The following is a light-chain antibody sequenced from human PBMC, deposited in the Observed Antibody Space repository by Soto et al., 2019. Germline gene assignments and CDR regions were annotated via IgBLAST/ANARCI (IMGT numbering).Light chain of an antibody. CDR1: QSISSY. CDR3: QQSYNPPLT. Sequence: DIRMTQSPSSLSASVGDRVTITRRASQSISSYLNWYQQKPGKAPKLLIYAASSLQSGVPSRFSGSGSGTHFTLTISSLQPEDFATYHCQQSYNPPLTFGGGTKVDIK. CDR2: AAS. J-gene: IGKJ4*01. V-gene: IGKV1-39*01.